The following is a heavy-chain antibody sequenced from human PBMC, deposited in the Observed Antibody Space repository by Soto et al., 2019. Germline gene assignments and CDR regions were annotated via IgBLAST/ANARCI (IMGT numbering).Heavy chain of an antibody. J-gene: IGHJ6*02. CDR1: GGSISSGRYH. CDR3: ARGPVDTAMVQLYYYGMDV. Sequence: SETLSLTCTVSGGSISSGRYHWSWIRQHPGKGLEWIGFLSYSGSPYYNPSLRSRVTMSQDTSRNQFSLRLSSVTAADTAVYYCARGPVDTAMVQLYYYGMDVWGQGTTVTV. CDR2: LSYSGSP. V-gene: IGHV4-31*03. D-gene: IGHD5-18*01.